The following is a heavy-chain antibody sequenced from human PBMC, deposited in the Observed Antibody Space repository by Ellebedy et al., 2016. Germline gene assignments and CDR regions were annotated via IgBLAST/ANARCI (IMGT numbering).Heavy chain of an antibody. CDR1: GDSIGSGPYS. V-gene: IGHV4-30-2*01. D-gene: IGHD2-8*02. CDR3: ARDLHGGYCTETSCFGGAFDI. J-gene: IGHJ3*02. Sequence: LRLXXAVSGDSIGSGPYSWSWIRQPPGKGLEWIGYIFHSGGAYYNPSLKSRVTISIDKSKNQFSLNLTSVTAADTAVYYCARDLHGGYCTETSCFGGAFDIWGQGTTVTVS. CDR2: IFHSGGA.